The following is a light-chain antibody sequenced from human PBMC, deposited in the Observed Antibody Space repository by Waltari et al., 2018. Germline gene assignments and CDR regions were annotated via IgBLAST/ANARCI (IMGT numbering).Light chain of an antibody. CDR2: DSS. CDR1: KSVRTN. V-gene: IGKV3-11*01. Sequence: DILMTQSPSSLSSSIGDRVTLTCRASKSVRTNLTWYQERPGQPPKLLIYDSSSLATGIPSRFSGTGSGTDFTLTISSLQPEDFAAYYCQHHNKLPLTFGGGSKVQI. CDR3: QHHNKLPLT. J-gene: IGKJ4*01.